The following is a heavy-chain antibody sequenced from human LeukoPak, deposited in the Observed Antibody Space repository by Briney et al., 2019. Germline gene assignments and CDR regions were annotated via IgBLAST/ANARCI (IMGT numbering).Heavy chain of an antibody. CDR1: GGSISSYY. CDR3: ARVRFLEWLPDAFDI. J-gene: IGHJ3*02. Sequence: SETLSLTCTVSGGSISSYYWSWIRQPPGKGLEWIGYIYYSGSTNYNPSLKSRVTISVDTSKNQFSLKRSSVTAADTAVYYCARVRFLEWLPDAFDIWGQGTMVTVSS. CDR2: IYYSGST. D-gene: IGHD3-3*01. V-gene: IGHV4-59*01.